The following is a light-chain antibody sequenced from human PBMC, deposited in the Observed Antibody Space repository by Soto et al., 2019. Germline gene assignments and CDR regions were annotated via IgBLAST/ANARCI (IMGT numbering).Light chain of an antibody. J-gene: IGKJ1*01. CDR3: QQYKDWPWT. CDR2: GAS. Sequence: EIMMTQSPATLSVSPGERATLSCRASQSVSSNLAWIQQKPGQAPRLLIYGASTRATGTPASFSGSGSGTEFTLTISSLQSEDFAVYYCQQYKDWPWTFGQGTKVEIK. V-gene: IGKV3-15*01. CDR1: QSVSSN.